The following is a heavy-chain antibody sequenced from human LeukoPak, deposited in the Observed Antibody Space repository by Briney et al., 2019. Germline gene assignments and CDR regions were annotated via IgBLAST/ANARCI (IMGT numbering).Heavy chain of an antibody. CDR2: IYHSGST. CDR3: ARDDYYGSGSWLRYYYMDV. CDR1: GYSISSGYY. Sequence: SETLSLTCAVSGYSISSGYYWGWIRQPPGKGLEWNGSIYHSGSTYYNPSLKSRVTISVDTSKNQFSLKLSSVTAADTAVYCCARDDYYGSGSWLRYYYMDVWGKGTTVTVSS. J-gene: IGHJ6*03. V-gene: IGHV4-38-2*02. D-gene: IGHD3-10*01.